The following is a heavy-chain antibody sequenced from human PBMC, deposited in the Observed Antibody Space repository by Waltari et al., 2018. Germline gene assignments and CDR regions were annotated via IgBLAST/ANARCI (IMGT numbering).Heavy chain of an antibody. CDR3: ARTPWYSVSYYYFDY. CDR2: IYPGDSDT. CDR1: GYSFTSYW. D-gene: IGHD1-26*01. J-gene: IGHJ4*02. Sequence: EVQLVQSGAEVKKPGESLKISCKGSGYSFTSYWIGWVRQMPGKGLEWMGFIYPGDSDTIYSPSFQGKVTISADKSISTAYLQWSSLKASDTAMYYCARTPWYSVSYYYFDYWGQGTLVTVSS. V-gene: IGHV5-51*01.